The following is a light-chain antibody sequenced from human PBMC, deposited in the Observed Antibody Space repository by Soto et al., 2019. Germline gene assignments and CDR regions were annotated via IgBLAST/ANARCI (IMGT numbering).Light chain of an antibody. Sequence: QSALTQPASVSGSPGQSITISCTGTSSDVGGYNYVSWYQQHPGKAPKLMIYDVSNRPSGVSNRFSGSKSGNTASLTISGLQEEDEGDSPCCSFAGSTTYVFGTGTKVTDL. J-gene: IGLJ1*01. CDR3: CSFAGSTTYV. V-gene: IGLV2-14*01. CDR2: DVS. CDR1: SSDVGGYNY.